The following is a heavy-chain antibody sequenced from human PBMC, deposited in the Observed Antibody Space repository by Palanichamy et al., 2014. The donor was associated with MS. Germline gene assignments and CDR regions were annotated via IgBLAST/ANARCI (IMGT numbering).Heavy chain of an antibody. CDR2: INPDGNDK. J-gene: IGHJ4*02. V-gene: IGHV3-7*01. CDR1: RFSLRPYW. CDR3: ARWGLTAGLDS. D-gene: IGHD3-10*01. Sequence: EVLLVESGGGLGPSRGGPLRLSCVPSRFSLRPYWMSWVRQAPGKGLEWVANINPDGNDKYHLDSVKGRFTISRDNAKDSLYLEMNSLRVEDTAVYYCARWGLTAGLDSWGQGSLVTVSS.